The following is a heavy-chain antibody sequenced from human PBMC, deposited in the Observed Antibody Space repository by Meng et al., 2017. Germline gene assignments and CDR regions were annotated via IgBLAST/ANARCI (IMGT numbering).Heavy chain of an antibody. Sequence: GERGETGGGLVQPGGSLRLACAASGFTVRSNYMSWVRQAPGKGLEWVSVIYSGGSTYYADSVKGRFTISRDNSKNTLYLQMNSLRAEDTAVYYCARGGSYYSYWGQGTLVTVSS. V-gene: IGHV3-53*02. CDR3: ARGGSYYSY. D-gene: IGHD1-26*01. CDR1: GFTVRSNY. CDR2: IYSGGST. J-gene: IGHJ4*02.